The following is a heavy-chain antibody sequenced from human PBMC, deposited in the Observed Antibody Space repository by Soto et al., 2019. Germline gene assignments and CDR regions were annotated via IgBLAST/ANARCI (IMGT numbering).Heavy chain of an antibody. Sequence: SETLSLTCTISGGSISSYYWSWIRQPPGKGLEWIGYIYYSGSTNYNPSLKSRVTISVDTSKNQFSLKLSSVTAADTAVYYCARGAYSGYDAIDYWGQGTLVTVSS. D-gene: IGHD5-12*01. CDR1: GGSISSYY. J-gene: IGHJ4*02. V-gene: IGHV4-59*01. CDR2: IYYSGST. CDR3: ARGAYSGYDAIDY.